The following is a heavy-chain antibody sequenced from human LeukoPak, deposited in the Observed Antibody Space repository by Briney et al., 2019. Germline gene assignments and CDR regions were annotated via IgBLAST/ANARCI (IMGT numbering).Heavy chain of an antibody. V-gene: IGHV3-23*01. Sequence: GGALRLSCVASGFTFSSYGMSWVRQAPGKGLEWVSYVSATSYTTSYADSVKGRFTISRDNAKNTVFLQMNSLRAEDTAVYYCAKGAVGKSESSGYPPYFDYWGQGTLVTVSS. J-gene: IGHJ4*02. CDR3: AKGAVGKSESSGYPPYFDY. D-gene: IGHD3-22*01. CDR2: VSATSYTT. CDR1: GFTFSSYG.